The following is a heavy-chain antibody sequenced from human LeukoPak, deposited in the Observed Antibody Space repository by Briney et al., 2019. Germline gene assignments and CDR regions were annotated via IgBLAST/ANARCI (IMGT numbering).Heavy chain of an antibody. CDR1: GYSFTSFW. V-gene: IGHV5-51*01. CDR2: IYPGDSDT. D-gene: IGHD6-13*01. Sequence: GESLKISYKGSGYSFTSFWIGWVRQMPGKGLEWMGIIYPGDSDTRYSPSFQGQVTISADESISTAYLQWSSLKASDTAMYYCARYPSIAAAPDYWGQGTLVTVSS. CDR3: ARYPSIAAAPDY. J-gene: IGHJ4*02.